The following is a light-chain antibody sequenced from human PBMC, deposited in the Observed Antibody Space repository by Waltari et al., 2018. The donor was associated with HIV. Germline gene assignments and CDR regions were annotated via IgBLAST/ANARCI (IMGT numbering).Light chain of an antibody. CDR3: QQLNTYPRT. V-gene: IGKV1-9*01. CDR2: AAS. Sequence: DIQLTQSPSFLSASVGARVTITCRASQAISSYLAWYQQKPGKSPKLLIYAASTLESGVPSMFSGSGSGTDFTLTISSLQHEDFATYYCQQLNTYPRTFGQGTKLEIK. CDR1: QAISSY. J-gene: IGKJ2*01.